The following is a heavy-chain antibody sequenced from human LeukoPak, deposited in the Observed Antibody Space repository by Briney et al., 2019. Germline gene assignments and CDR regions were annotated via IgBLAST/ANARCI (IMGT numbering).Heavy chain of an antibody. Sequence: GGSLRLSCAASGFIFSSYWMSWVRQAPGKGLEWVAVISYDGSTKYYVDSVKGRFTISRDNSKNTLYLQMNSLTPDDTAVYYCAKGRGGSGRSDYFDYWGQGSLVTVSS. CDR1: GFIFSSYW. D-gene: IGHD3-10*01. CDR2: ISYDGSTK. CDR3: AKGRGGSGRSDYFDY. J-gene: IGHJ4*02. V-gene: IGHV3-30*18.